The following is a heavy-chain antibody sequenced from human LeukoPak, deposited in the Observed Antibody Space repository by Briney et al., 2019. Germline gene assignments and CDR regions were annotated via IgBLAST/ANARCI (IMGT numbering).Heavy chain of an antibody. Sequence: SETLSLTCTVSGGSISSYYWSWIRQPPGKGLEWIGYIYYSGSTNYNPSLKSRVTISVDTSKNQFSLKLSSVTAADTAVYYCARGRKGPRITMVRGVSPLENFDYWGQGTLVTVSS. V-gene: IGHV4-59*12. CDR3: ARGRKGPRITMVRGVSPLENFDY. J-gene: IGHJ4*02. D-gene: IGHD3-10*01. CDR2: IYYSGST. CDR1: GGSISSYY.